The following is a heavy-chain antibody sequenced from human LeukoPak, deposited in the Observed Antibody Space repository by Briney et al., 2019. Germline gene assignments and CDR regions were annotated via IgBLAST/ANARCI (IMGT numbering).Heavy chain of an antibody. CDR2: IYFSGSA. Sequence: SETLSLTCNVSGGSISSYYWGWIRQPPGKGLEWIGSIYFSGSAHYNPSLKSRVTIFVDRSRNQFSLEVRSVTAADTAVYFCARLGDLLTGYYFESWGQGTLVIVSS. D-gene: IGHD3-9*01. J-gene: IGHJ4*02. V-gene: IGHV4-39*01. CDR1: GGSISSYY. CDR3: ARLGDLLTGYYFES.